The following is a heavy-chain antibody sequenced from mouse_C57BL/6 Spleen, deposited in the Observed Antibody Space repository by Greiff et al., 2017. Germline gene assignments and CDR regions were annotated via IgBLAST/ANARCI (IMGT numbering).Heavy chain of an antibody. CDR3: AGTYDYDGGFAY. J-gene: IGHJ3*01. V-gene: IGHV1-55*01. Sequence: QVQLQQPGAELVKPGASVKMSCKASGYTFTSYWITWVKQRPGQGLEWIGDIYPGSGSTNYNEKFKSKATLTVDTSSSTAYMQLSSLTSEDSAVYYCAGTYDYDGGFAYWGQGTLVTVSA. D-gene: IGHD2-4*01. CDR2: IYPGSGST. CDR1: GYTFTSYW.